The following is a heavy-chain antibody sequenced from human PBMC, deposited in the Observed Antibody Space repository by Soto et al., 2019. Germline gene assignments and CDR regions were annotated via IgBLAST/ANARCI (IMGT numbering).Heavy chain of an antibody. CDR2: ISYDGSIK. CDR3: ANGGKGGREEHYYSGLDV. V-gene: IGHV3-30*18. Sequence: LRLSCAASGFIFSSYGMHWVRQAPGKGLEWVTFISYDGSIKYYGDSVKGRFTISRDNSKNKLYLQMNSLRAEDTAVYYCANGGKGGREEHYYSGLDVWGQGTTVTVSS. D-gene: IGHD2-15*01. J-gene: IGHJ6*02. CDR1: GFIFSSYG.